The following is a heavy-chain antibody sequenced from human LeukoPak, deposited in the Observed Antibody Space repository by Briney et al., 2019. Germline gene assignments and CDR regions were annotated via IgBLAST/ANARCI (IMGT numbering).Heavy chain of an antibody. J-gene: IGHJ5*02. CDR3: ARVGCSTSCPNWFDP. D-gene: IGHD2-2*01. V-gene: IGHV4-31*03. CDR1: GGSLSSGGYY. CDR2: IYYSGST. Sequence: PSETLPLTCTVSGGSLSSGGYYWSWLRQHPGKGLEWIGYIYYSGSTYYNPSLKSRVTISVDTSKNQFSLKLSSVTAADTAVYYCARVGCSTSCPNWFDPWGQGTLVTVSS.